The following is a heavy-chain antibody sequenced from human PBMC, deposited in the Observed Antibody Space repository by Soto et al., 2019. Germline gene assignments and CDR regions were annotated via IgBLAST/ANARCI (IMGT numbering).Heavy chain of an antibody. J-gene: IGHJ6*02. V-gene: IGHV3-30*04. CDR1: GFSLSSYA. CDR2: ISYDGSNK. CDR3: AKELSRGYSYGYLPNYYGMDV. D-gene: IGHD5-18*01. Sequence: GGSMRLSCAASGFSLSSYAMHWVRQAPGKGLEWVAVISYDGSNKYYADSVKGRFTISRDNSKNTLYLQMNSLRAEDTAVYYCAKELSRGYSYGYLPNYYGMDVWGQGTTVTVSS.